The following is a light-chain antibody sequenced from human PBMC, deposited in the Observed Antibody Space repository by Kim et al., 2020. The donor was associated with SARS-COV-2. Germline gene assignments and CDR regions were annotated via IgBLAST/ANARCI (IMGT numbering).Light chain of an antibody. CDR2: SND. Sequence: QSVLTQPPSASGTPGQRVTISCSGSSSNIGSNAINWYQQLPGTAPKLLIYSNDQRPSGVPARFSGSKSGTSASLAISGLQSEDEADYYCAAWDDRQIGWVFGGGTQLTVL. V-gene: IGLV1-44*01. CDR1: SSNIGSNA. J-gene: IGLJ3*02. CDR3: AAWDDRQIGWV.